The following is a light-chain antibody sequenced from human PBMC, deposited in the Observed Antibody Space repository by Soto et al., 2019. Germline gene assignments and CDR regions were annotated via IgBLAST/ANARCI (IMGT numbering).Light chain of an antibody. CDR1: QSISIT. CDR3: QQYNNWPRT. J-gene: IGKJ4*01. Sequence: EIVMTQSPATLSVYPGERATLSCRASQSISITLAWYQQKPGQAPRLLIYGASTRATDIPARFSGSGSVTEFTLTISGLQSEEFAVYYCQQYNNWPRTFGGGTKVEI. V-gene: IGKV3-15*01. CDR2: GAS.